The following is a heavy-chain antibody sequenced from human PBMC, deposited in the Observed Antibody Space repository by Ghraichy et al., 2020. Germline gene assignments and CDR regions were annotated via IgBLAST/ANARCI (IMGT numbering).Heavy chain of an antibody. J-gene: IGHJ6*02. CDR3: SKVGTYFAYSGIDV. D-gene: IGHD2/OR15-2a*01. Sequence: SCAASGFIFDDYDMHWVRQAPGKGLEWISFISADGGRTYYGDSVKGRFIISRDNSKNSLYLQMNSLRTEDTAFYYCSKVGTYFAYSGIDVCGQGTTVTVSS. CDR2: ISADGGRT. V-gene: IGHV3-43*02. CDR1: GFIFDDYD.